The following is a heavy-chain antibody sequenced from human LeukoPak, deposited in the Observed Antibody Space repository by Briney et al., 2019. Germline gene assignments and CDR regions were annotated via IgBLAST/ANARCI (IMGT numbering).Heavy chain of an antibody. CDR3: ARDRHSNYDYYYYGMDV. D-gene: IGHD4-11*01. Sequence: SVKVSCKASGGTFSSYAISWVRQAPGQGLEWMGGIIPIFGTANYAQKFQGRVTITADESTSTAYMELSSLRSEDTAVYYCARDRHSNYDYYYYGMDVWGQGATVTVSS. J-gene: IGHJ6*02. V-gene: IGHV1-69*13. CDR2: IIPIFGTA. CDR1: GGTFSSYA.